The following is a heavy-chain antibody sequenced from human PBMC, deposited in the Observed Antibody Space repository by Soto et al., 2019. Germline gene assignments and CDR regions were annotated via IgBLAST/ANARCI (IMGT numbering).Heavy chain of an antibody. D-gene: IGHD3-22*01. CDR2: IYHSGDT. CDR1: GYAISSGYF. CDR3: ERAGYSSEHYFDH. Sequence: PSETLSLTCVVSGYAISSGYFWGWIHEPPGKGLEYIGIIYHSGDTDYNPSLQSRVTLSVDTSKNQFSLKMTSVTAADTAVYYCERAGYSSEHYFDHWGQGTLVTVSS. J-gene: IGHJ4*02. V-gene: IGHV4-38-2*01.